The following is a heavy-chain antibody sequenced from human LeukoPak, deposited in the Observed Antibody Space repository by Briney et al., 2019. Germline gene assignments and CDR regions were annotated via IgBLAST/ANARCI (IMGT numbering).Heavy chain of an antibody. CDR3: ARDDCSGGSCYAP. J-gene: IGHJ5*02. D-gene: IGHD2-15*01. CDR1: GGSISSYY. Sequence: SETLSLTCTVSGGSISSYYWSWIRQPPGKGLEWIGYICYSGSTKYNPSLKSRVTISVDTSKNQFSLKLSSVTAADTAVYYCARDDCSGGSCYAPRGQGTLVTVSS. CDR2: ICYSGST. V-gene: IGHV4-59*01.